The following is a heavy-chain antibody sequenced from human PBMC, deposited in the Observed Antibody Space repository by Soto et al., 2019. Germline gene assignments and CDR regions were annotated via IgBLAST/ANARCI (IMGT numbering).Heavy chain of an antibody. CDR1: GGSFSGYY. D-gene: IGHD6-13*01. CDR2: INHSGST. V-gene: IGHV4-34*01. CDR3: ARALSSAAGLYFDF. J-gene: IGHJ4*02. Sequence: QVQLQQWGAGLLKPSETLSLTCAVYGGSFSGYYWSWIRQPPGKGLEWIGEINHSGSTNYNPSLKSRVTISVDTSNNQFSLKLSSLTAADTAVYYCARALSSAAGLYFDFWGQGTLVTVSS.